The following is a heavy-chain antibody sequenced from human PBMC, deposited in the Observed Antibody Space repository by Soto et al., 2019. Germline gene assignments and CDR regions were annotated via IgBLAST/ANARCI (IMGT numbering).Heavy chain of an antibody. CDR3: AMLGGWSGGSSGMDV. D-gene: IGHD6-19*01. CDR1: GLIFSDYH. V-gene: IGHV3-72*01. J-gene: IGHJ6*02. Sequence: EVQLVESGGGLVQPGGSLRLSCAASGLIFSDYHMDWVRQAPGKGLEWVGRIRRNANSYTTEYAASVKGRFTISRDDSKNSLYLQMNSLKSEDTAVYYGAMLGGWSGGSSGMDVWGQGTTVTVSS. CDR2: IRRNANSYTT.